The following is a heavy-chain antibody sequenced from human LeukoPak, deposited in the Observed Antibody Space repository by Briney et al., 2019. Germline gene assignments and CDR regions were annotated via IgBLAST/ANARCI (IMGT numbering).Heavy chain of an antibody. V-gene: IGHV3-21*01. J-gene: IGHJ4*02. CDR3: ARERGYSGYDKGGFDY. Sequence: GGSLRLSCAASGFTFSSYSMSWVRQAPGKGLEWVSSISSSSSYIYYADSVKGRFTISRDNAKNSLYLQMNSLRAEDTAVYYCARERGYSGYDKGGFDYWGQGTLVTVSS. CDR1: GFTFSSYS. CDR2: ISSSSSYI. D-gene: IGHD5-12*01.